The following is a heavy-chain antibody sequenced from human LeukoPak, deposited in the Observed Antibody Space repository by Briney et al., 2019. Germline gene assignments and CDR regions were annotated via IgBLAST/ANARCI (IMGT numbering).Heavy chain of an antibody. CDR2: IYYSGST. V-gene: IGHV4-59*01. CDR3: ARGGMVPSTVTNFDP. CDR1: GGSLSSYY. D-gene: IGHD4-17*01. Sequence: SETLSLTCTVSGGSLSSYYWSWIRQPPGKGLEWIGYIYYSGSTNYNPSLKSRVTISVDTSKNQFSLKLSSVTAADTAVYYCARGGMVPSTVTNFDPWGQGTLVTVSS. J-gene: IGHJ5*02.